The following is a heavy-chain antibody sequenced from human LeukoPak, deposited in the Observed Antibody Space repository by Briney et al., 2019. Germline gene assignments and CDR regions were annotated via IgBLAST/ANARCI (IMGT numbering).Heavy chain of an antibody. CDR2: LYYSGIT. Sequence: PSETLSLTCTVSGCSISSSSYYWGWMRQPPGKGLEWIATLYYSGITYYNPSLKSRVAISADTSKNQFSLKLNSVTAADTAVYYCARRTAAETIDYWGQGTLVTVSS. CDR3: ARRTAAETIDY. J-gene: IGHJ4*02. D-gene: IGHD6-13*01. CDR1: GCSISSSSYY. V-gene: IGHV4-39*01.